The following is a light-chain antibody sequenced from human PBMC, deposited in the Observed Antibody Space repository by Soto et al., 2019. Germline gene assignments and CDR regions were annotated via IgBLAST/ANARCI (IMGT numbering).Light chain of an antibody. Sequence: DVQMTQSPSTLSASVGDRVTITCRASQSISRWLAWFQQKPGKAPKLLIYKASNLEDGVPTRFSGSGSGTEFTLSISSLQSEDFAVYYCQQYNNWPPITFGQGTRLEIK. CDR2: KAS. J-gene: IGKJ5*01. CDR1: QSISRW. V-gene: IGKV1-5*03. CDR3: QQYNNWPPIT.